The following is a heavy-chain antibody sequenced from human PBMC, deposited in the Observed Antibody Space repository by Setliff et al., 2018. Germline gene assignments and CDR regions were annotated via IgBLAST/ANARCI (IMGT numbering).Heavy chain of an antibody. D-gene: IGHD1-20*01. V-gene: IGHV4-4*07. CDR3: ARDGNNWNDLDY. CDR1: GGSISSYY. Sequence: PSETLSLTCTVSGGSISSYYWSWIRQPAGKGLEWIGHIYIGGSANYNPSLKSRFTISRDNAKNSLYLQMNSLRVEDTALYYCARDGNNWNDLDYWGHGTLVTVSS. J-gene: IGHJ4*01. CDR2: IYIGGSA.